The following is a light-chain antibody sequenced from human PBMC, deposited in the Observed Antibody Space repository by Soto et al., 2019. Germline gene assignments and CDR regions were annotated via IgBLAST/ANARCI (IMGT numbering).Light chain of an antibody. J-gene: IGLJ3*02. CDR1: SSDVGGYNY. CDR3: CSYAGTYTLWV. CDR2: DVS. Sequence: QSTVTQPRSVSGYPGQSVTISCTGTSSDVGGYNYVSWYQQYPGKAPKVIIYDVSKRPSGVPDRFSGSKSGNTASLTISGLQAEDEADYYCCSYAGTYTLWVFGGGTNITVL. V-gene: IGLV2-11*01.